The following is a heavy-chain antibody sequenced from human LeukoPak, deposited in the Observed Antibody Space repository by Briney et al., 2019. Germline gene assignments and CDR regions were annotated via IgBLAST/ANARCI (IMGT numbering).Heavy chain of an antibody. D-gene: IGHD3-3*01. Sequence: TGGSLRLSCAASGFIFSDYGMHWVRQAPGKGLEWVAFIRYDGSNKYYADSVKGRFTISRDNSKNTLYLQMNSLRAEDTAVYYCARDHEGYDFWSGYLGPDYWGQGTLVTVSS. V-gene: IGHV3-30*02. CDR3: ARDHEGYDFWSGYLGPDY. J-gene: IGHJ4*02. CDR2: IRYDGSNK. CDR1: GFIFSDYG.